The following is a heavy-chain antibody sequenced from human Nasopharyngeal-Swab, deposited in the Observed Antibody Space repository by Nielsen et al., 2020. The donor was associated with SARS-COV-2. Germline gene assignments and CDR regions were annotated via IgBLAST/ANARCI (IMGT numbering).Heavy chain of an antibody. CDR2: IYTSGST. CDR3: ARVRMVRGPLYYYYYGMDV. D-gene: IGHD3-10*01. Sequence: SETLSLTCTVSGGSISSGSYYWSWIRQPAGKGLEWIGRIYTSGSTNYNPSLKSRVTISVDTSKNQFSLKLSSVTAADTVVYYCARVRMVRGPLYYYYYGMDVWGQGTTVTVSS. CDR1: GGSISSGSYY. J-gene: IGHJ6*02. V-gene: IGHV4-61*02.